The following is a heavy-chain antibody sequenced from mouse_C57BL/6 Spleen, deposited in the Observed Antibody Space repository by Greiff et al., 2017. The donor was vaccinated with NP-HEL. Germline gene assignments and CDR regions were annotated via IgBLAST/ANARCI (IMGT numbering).Heavy chain of an antibody. CDR2: IDPSDSYT. CDR1: GYTFTSYW. V-gene: IGHV1-69*01. D-gene: IGHD1-1*01. J-gene: IGHJ4*01. Sequence: QVQLKQPGAELVMPGASVKLSCKASGYTFTSYWMHWVKQRPGQGLEWIGEIDPSDSYTNYNQKFKGKSTLTVDKSSSTAYMQLSSLTSEDSAVYYCARDYLDYWGQGTSVTVSS. CDR3: ARDYLDY.